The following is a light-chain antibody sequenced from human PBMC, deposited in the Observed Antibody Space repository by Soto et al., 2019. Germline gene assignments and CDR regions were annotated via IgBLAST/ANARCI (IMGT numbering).Light chain of an antibody. J-gene: IGKJ2*01. CDR1: QSVSSSY. CDR2: DAS. CDR3: QQFGTSFPYT. V-gene: IGKV3-20*01. Sequence: EIVLTQSPGTLSLSPGERATLTCRASQSVSSSYLAWYQQKPGQAPRLLMYDASSRATGIPDRFSGSGSGTDFTLTISRQEPEDFAVYYCQQFGTSFPYTFGQGTKLDIK.